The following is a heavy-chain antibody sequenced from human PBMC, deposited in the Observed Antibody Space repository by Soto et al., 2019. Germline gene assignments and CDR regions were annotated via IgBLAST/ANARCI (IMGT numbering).Heavy chain of an antibody. V-gene: IGHV4-34*01. J-gene: IGHJ3*02. CDR2: MSHSGGN. CDR1: GGFVSSGSYY. CDR3: ARVERGTATTVVDAFDI. Sequence: QVQLQQWGAGLLKPSETLSLTCAVYGGFVSSGSYYWSWIRQPPGKGLEWIGEMSHSGGNHFNPSLKSLVTILVDTSKIQFSLKMSSVTAADSALYYCARVERGTATTVVDAFDICGPGTMVTVSS. D-gene: IGHD1-1*01.